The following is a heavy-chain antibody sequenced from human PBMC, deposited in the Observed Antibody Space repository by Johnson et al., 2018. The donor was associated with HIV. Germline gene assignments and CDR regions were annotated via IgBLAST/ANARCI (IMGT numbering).Heavy chain of an antibody. D-gene: IGHD2-15*01. V-gene: IGHV3-66*01. CDR1: GFTVSSNY. CDR2: IDSGGST. Sequence: VQLVESGGDLVRPGGSLRLSCTASGFTVSSNYMSWVRQAPGKGLEWVSVIDSGGSTYEADSVKGRFTISRDNSKNRLYLQMNSLRAEDTAVYYCARDGGGAFDIWGQGTMVTVSS. J-gene: IGHJ3*02. CDR3: ARDGGGAFDI.